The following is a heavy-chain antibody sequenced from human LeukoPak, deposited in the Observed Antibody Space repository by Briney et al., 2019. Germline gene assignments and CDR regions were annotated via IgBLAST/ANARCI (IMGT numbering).Heavy chain of an antibody. D-gene: IGHD2-15*01. Sequence: GGSLRLSCAASGFTFGSHSMNWVRQTPGKGLEWVSAISGSGGSTYYADSVKGRFTISRDNSKNTLYLQMNSLRAEDTAVYYCAKDTDIVVVVAATTFDPWGQGTLVTVSS. CDR2: ISGSGGST. V-gene: IGHV3-23*01. CDR1: GFTFGSHS. J-gene: IGHJ5*02. CDR3: AKDTDIVVVVAATTFDP.